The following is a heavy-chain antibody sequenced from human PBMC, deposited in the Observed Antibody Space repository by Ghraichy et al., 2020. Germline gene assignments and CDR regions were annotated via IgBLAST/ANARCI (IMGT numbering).Heavy chain of an antibody. Sequence: LSLTCAASGFTFSSYWMSWVRQAPGKGLEWVANIKQDGSEKYYVDSVKGRFTISRDNAKNSLYLQMNSLRAEDTAVYYCARVGLEWLLPQRYFDYWGQGTLVTVSS. CDR3: ARVGLEWLLPQRYFDY. CDR1: GFTFSSYW. CDR2: IKQDGSEK. J-gene: IGHJ4*02. D-gene: IGHD3-22*01. V-gene: IGHV3-7*01.